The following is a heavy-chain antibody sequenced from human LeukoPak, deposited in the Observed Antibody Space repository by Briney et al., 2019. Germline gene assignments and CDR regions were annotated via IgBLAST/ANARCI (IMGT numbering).Heavy chain of an antibody. CDR3: AKRGNPAVGHHYLDV. CDR2: ITLSGGST. CDR1: GFTFSSYD. Sequence: GGSLRLSCAASGFTFSSYDMSWVRQAPGKGLELVSSITLSGGSTFYADSVMGRFTISRDNSQNTLYLQMNSLSAEDTAVYYCAKRGNPAVGHHYLDVWGKGTTVSVSS. J-gene: IGHJ6*03. V-gene: IGHV3-23*01. D-gene: IGHD2-2*01.